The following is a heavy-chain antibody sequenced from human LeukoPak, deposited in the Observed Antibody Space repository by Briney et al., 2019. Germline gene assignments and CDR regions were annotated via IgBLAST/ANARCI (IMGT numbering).Heavy chain of an antibody. J-gene: IGHJ4*02. D-gene: IGHD5-12*01. CDR3: ARDGGGYSGYDPDY. Sequence: GGSLRLSCAASGFTFSSYSMNWVRQAPGTGLEWVSSISSSSSYIYYADSVKGRFTISRDNAKNSLYLQMNSLRAEDTAVYYCARDGGGYSGYDPDYWGQGTLVTVSS. V-gene: IGHV3-21*01. CDR1: GFTFSSYS. CDR2: ISSSSSYI.